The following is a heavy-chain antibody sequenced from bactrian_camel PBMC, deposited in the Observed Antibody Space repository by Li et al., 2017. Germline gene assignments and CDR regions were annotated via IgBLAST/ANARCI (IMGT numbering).Heavy chain of an antibody. CDR1: GFTFSHWD. D-gene: IGHD3*01. CDR2: INTGDT. J-gene: IGHJ4*01. CDR3: ASVTNNY. Sequence: DVQLVESGGGLVQPGGSLRLSCATSGFTFSHWDMSWVRQVPGKGLDWVSRINTGDTYYAPSVQGRFTISRDDAKNTLFLQMNSLKTEDTGVYYCASVTNNYWGQGTQVTVS. V-gene: IGHV3S31*01.